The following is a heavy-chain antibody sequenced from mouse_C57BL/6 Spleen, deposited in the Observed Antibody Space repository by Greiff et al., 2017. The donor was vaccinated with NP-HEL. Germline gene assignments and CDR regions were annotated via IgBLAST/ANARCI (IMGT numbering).Heavy chain of an antibody. V-gene: IGHV6-6*01. D-gene: IGHD2-5*01. CDR3: TGSNPDYYAMDY. J-gene: IGHJ4*01. Sequence: EVKLMESGGGLVQPGGSMKLSCAASGFTFSDAWMDWVRQSPEKGLEWVAEIRNKANNHATYYAESVKGRFTISRDDSKSSVYLQMNSLRAEDTGIYYCTGSNPDYYAMDYWGQGTSVTVSS. CDR2: IRNKANNHAT. CDR1: GFTFSDAW.